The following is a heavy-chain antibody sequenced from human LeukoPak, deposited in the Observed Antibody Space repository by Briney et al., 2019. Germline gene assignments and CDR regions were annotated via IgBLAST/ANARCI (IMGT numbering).Heavy chain of an antibody. CDR1: GGSFNTYY. CDR3: ARGQAGYYGSGSYHTNFDY. CDR2: IYYSGST. D-gene: IGHD3-10*01. Sequence: SETLSHSCTVSGGSFNTYYWSWIRQPPGKGLEWLGYIYYSGSTNYNPSLKSRVTISVDTSKNQFSLKLSSVTAADTAVYYCARGQAGYYGSGSYHTNFDYWGQGTLVTVSS. V-gene: IGHV4-59*12. J-gene: IGHJ4*02.